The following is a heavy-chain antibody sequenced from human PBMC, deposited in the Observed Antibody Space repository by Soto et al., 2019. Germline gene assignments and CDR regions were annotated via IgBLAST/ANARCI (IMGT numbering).Heavy chain of an antibody. Sequence: SETLSLTCTVSGGSISSGGYYWSWIRQHPGKGLEWIGCIYYSGSTYYNPSLKSRVTISVDTSKNQLSLKLSSVTAADTAVYYCARFSGGEGRNWFDPWGQGTLVTVSS. CDR2: IYYSGST. J-gene: IGHJ5*02. CDR3: ARFSGGEGRNWFDP. D-gene: IGHD6-25*01. V-gene: IGHV4-31*03. CDR1: GGSISSGGYY.